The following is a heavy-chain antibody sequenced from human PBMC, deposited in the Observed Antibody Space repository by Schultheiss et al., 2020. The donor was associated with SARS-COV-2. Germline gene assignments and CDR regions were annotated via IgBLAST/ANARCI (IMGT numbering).Heavy chain of an antibody. J-gene: IGHJ4*02. CDR3: ARIPALKWYFDY. Sequence: SVKVSCKASGGTFSSYAISWVRQAPGQGLEWMGGIIPIFGTANYAQKFQGRVTITADESTSTAYMELSSLRSEDTAVYYCARIPALKWYFDYWGQGTLVTVSS. D-gene: IGHD1-26*01. CDR1: GGTFSSYA. CDR2: IIPIFGTA. V-gene: IGHV1-69*13.